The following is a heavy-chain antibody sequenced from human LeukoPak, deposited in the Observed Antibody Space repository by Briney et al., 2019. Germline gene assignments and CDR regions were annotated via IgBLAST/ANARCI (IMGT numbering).Heavy chain of an antibody. J-gene: IGHJ4*02. Sequence: PGGSLRLSCAASGFTFDDYAMHWVRQAPGKGLEWVSGISWNSGSIGYADSVKGRFPISRDNAKNSLYLQMNSLRAEDTALYYCAKGGGGSSWYAVGYWGQGTLVTVSS. D-gene: IGHD6-13*01. V-gene: IGHV3-9*01. CDR2: ISWNSGSI. CDR1: GFTFDDYA. CDR3: AKGGGGSSWYAVGY.